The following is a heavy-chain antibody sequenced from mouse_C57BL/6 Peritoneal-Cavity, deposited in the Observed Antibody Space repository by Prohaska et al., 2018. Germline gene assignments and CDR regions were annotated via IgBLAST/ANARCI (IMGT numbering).Heavy chain of an antibody. CDR2: IDTEECET. J-gene: IGHJ3*01. CDR3: AKWLGAWLDY. CDR1: GFHITDYY. Sequence: EVQLQQSGAELVKPGASVKFSCTASGFHITDYYMHWVKQRTEQGLEWIGRIDTEECETKDAPKFQGKGTITADTAANTAYLQLRSLTSEDTAVYYCAKWLGAWLDYWGQGTLVTVSA. V-gene: IGHV14-2*01. D-gene: IGHD2-2*01.